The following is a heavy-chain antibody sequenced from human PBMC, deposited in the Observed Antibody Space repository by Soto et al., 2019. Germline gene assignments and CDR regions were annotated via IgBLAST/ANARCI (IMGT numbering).Heavy chain of an antibody. CDR1: GFTFSSYA. D-gene: IGHD6-19*01. CDR2: ISGSGGST. Sequence: EVQLLESGGGLVQPGGSLRLSCAASGFTFSSYAMSWVRQAPGKGLEWVSAISGSGGSTYYADSVKGRVTISRDNSKNTLYLQMNSLRAEDTAVYYCAKEILGIAVAGLAPFDYWGQGTLVTVSS. V-gene: IGHV3-23*01. J-gene: IGHJ4*02. CDR3: AKEILGIAVAGLAPFDY.